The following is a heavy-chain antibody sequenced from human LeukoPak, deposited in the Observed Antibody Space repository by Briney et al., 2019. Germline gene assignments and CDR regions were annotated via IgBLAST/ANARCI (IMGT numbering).Heavy chain of an antibody. V-gene: IGHV1-18*01. CDR3: ARERDTIFGVVIFGGAFDI. D-gene: IGHD3-3*01. Sequence: SSVKVSCKASGYTFTSYGISWVRQAPGQGLEWMGWISAYNGNTNYAQKLQGRVTMTTDTSTSTAYMELRSLRSDDTAVYYCARERDTIFGVVIFGGAFDIWGQGTMVTVSS. CDR2: ISAYNGNT. CDR1: GYTFTSYG. J-gene: IGHJ3*02.